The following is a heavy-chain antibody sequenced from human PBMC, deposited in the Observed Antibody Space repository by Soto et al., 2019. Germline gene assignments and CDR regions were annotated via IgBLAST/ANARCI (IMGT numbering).Heavy chain of an antibody. D-gene: IGHD3-16*01. CDR1: GYIFVNYG. CDR2: ISPYTGNT. V-gene: IGHV1-18*01. J-gene: IGHJ6*02. CDR3: VMVDNYVTPTPQDV. Sequence: QVQLVQSGDEVKKPGASVKVSCKASGYIFVNYGIAWVRQAPGQGLEWMGWISPYTGNTHSATKVQGRLTMTTDTSTSTAYMDQGILTSDDTAVYYCVMVDNYVTPTPQDVWGQGTTVTVSS.